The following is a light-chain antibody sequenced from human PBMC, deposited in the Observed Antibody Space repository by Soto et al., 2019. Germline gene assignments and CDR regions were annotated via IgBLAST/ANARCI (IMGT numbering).Light chain of an antibody. CDR2: GAS. V-gene: IGKV3-20*01. J-gene: IGKJ4*01. CDR1: QSVSNNY. Sequence: MVLTHTQGNLSLSLGLRHLFSLTSSQSVSNNYLAWYQQKPGQAPRLLIYGASSRATGIPDRFSGGGSGTDFTLTISRLEPEDFAVYYCQQFSSYPLTFGGGTKVDNK. CDR3: QQFSSYPLT.